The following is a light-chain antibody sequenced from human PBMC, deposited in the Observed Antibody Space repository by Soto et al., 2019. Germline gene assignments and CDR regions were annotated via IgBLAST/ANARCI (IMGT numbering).Light chain of an antibody. V-gene: IGKV1-5*03. J-gene: IGKJ1*01. CDR3: HQYNSYPMT. CDR1: QTIYSW. Sequence: DTQMTQSPSILSASVGDRVTITCRASQTIYSWLAWYQQKPGQAPRLLIHKASTVETGVPSRFSGSGNGSEFTLIISSLQPDDSATYYCHQYNSYPMTFGQGTKVEV. CDR2: KAS.